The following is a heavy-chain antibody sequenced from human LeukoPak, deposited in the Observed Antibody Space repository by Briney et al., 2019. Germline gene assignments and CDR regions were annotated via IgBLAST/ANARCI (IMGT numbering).Heavy chain of an antibody. CDR3: ASGSLGDGYGVGDYYQYMDV. V-gene: IGHV1-69*05. CDR2: IMPLFGTA. J-gene: IGHJ6*03. D-gene: IGHD5-24*01. CDR1: GRTFNSYA. Sequence: PVNVSSKASGRTFNSYAISWVRQAPGQGLEWMGGIMPLFGTANYAQEFQGRVTFTTDESASTAYMEVSSLRSEDTAVYYCASGSLGDGYGVGDYYQYMDVWGKGTTVTVSS.